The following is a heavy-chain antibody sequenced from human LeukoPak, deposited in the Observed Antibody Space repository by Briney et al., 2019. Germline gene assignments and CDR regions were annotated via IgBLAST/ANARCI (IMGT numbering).Heavy chain of an antibody. CDR3: ALKPGVIVDS. D-gene: IGHD2-2*02. Sequence: PGGSLRLSCAASGFTLSSYWMQWVRQVPGKGLVWVSHISRDESITNYADSVKGRFTISRDNAKNTVYLQMNSLRVEDTAVYHCALKPGVIVDSWGQGTLVTVSS. CDR1: GFTLSSYW. V-gene: IGHV3-74*01. J-gene: IGHJ4*02. CDR2: ISRDESIT.